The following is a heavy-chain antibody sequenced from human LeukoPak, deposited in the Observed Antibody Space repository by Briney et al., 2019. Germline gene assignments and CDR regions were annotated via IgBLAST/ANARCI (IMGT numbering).Heavy chain of an antibody. CDR2: ICHSGNT. CDR1: DYSISSGYY. D-gene: IGHD5-24*01. Sequence: SETLSLTCAVSDYSISSGYYWGWIRQPPGKGLEWIGSICHSGNTYYNPSLKSRVTISVDTSKNQFSLKLSSVTAPDTAVYYCARSPERWLQLLIDYWGQGTLVTVSS. CDR3: ARSPERWLQLLIDY. J-gene: IGHJ4*02. V-gene: IGHV4-38-2*01.